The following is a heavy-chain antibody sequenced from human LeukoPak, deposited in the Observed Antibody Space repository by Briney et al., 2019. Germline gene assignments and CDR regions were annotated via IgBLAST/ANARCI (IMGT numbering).Heavy chain of an antibody. CDR1: GCTFTDYY. Sequence: GASVKVSCKASGCTFTDYYMHWVRQALGQGLEWMGWINPNSGVTNYAQNFQGRVTMTRDTSISTAYMELTWLSSDDTAVYYCARERSNGGLRLDFWGQGTLVTASS. J-gene: IGHJ4*02. CDR3: ARERSNGGLRLDF. D-gene: IGHD3-16*01. CDR2: INPNSGVT. V-gene: IGHV1-2*02.